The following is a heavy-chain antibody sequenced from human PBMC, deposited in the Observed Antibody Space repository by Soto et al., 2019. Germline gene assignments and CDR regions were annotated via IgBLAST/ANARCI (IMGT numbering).Heavy chain of an antibody. D-gene: IGHD6-13*01. Sequence: GGSLRLSCAASGFTFSSYGMHWVRQAPGKGLEWVAVIWYDGSNKYYADSVKGRFTISRGNSKNTLYLQMNSLRAEDTAVYYCASAPSPAAGAVYFDYWGQGTLVTVSS. J-gene: IGHJ4*02. V-gene: IGHV3-33*01. CDR1: GFTFSSYG. CDR2: IWYDGSNK. CDR3: ASAPSPAAGAVYFDY.